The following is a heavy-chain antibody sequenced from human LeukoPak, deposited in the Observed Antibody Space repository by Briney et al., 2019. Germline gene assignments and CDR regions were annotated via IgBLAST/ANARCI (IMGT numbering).Heavy chain of an antibody. V-gene: IGHV3-48*01. J-gene: IGHJ4*02. CDR1: GFTFSRYS. CDR2: ISRSGSTI. D-gene: IGHD6-13*01. Sequence: GGSLRLSCAASGFTFSRYSMNWVRQAPGKGLEWVSYISRSGSTIYYADSVKGRFTISRDNAKNSLYLQMNSLRAEDTAVYYCARASMRMSTAGLVDYWGQGTLVTVSS. CDR3: ARASMRMSTAGLVDY.